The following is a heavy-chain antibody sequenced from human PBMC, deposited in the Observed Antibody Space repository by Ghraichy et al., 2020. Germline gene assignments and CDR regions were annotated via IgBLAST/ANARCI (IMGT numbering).Heavy chain of an antibody. V-gene: IGHV4-39*07. CDR3: ARVGILTGYYPE. Sequence: SETLSLTCTVSGGSISSSSYYWGWIRQPPGKGLEWIGSIYYSGSTYYNPSLKSRVTISVDTSKNQFSLKLSPVTAADTAVYYCARVGILTGYYPEWGQGTLVTVSS. D-gene: IGHD3-9*01. J-gene: IGHJ4*02. CDR1: GGSISSSSYY. CDR2: IYYSGST.